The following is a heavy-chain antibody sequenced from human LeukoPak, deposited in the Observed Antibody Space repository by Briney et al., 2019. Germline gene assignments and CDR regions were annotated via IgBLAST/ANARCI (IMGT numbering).Heavy chain of an antibody. Sequence: GGSLRLSCAASGFTVSSNYMSWVRQAPGKGLEWVSVIYSGGSTYYADSVKGRFTISRDNSKNTLYLQMNSLRAEDTAVYYCAKDLWDYYDSSGPFDYWGQGTLVTVSS. V-gene: IGHV3-66*01. CDR3: AKDLWDYYDSSGPFDY. CDR1: GFTVSSNY. D-gene: IGHD3-22*01. CDR2: IYSGGST. J-gene: IGHJ4*02.